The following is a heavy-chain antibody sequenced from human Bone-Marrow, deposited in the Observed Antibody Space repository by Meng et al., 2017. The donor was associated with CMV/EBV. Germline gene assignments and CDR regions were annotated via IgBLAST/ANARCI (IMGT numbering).Heavy chain of an antibody. D-gene: IGHD2-2*02. CDR2: IYYSGST. V-gene: IGHV4-59*01. CDR1: GVTFSSYS. J-gene: IGHJ6*02. Sequence: ESLKISCVASGVTFSSYSMNWVRQTPGKGLEWIGYIYYSGSTNYNPSLKSRVTISVDTSKNQFSLKLSSVTAADTAVYYCAIGYCSGTSCYRGYGMDVWGQGTTVTVSS. CDR3: AIGYCSGTSCYRGYGMDV.